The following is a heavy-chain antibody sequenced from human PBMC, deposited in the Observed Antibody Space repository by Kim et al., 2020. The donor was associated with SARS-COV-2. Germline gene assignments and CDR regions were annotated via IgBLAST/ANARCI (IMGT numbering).Heavy chain of an antibody. J-gene: IGHJ2*01. CDR2: IYYSGST. CDR3: ARGLPINWGYSRGWYFDL. Sequence: SETLSLTCTVSGGSISSGDYYWSWIRQPPGKGLEWIGYIYYSGSTYYNPSLKSRVTISVDTSKNQFSLKLSSVTAADTAVYYCARGLPINWGYSRGWYFDLWGRGTLVTVSS. CDR1: GGSISSGDYY. V-gene: IGHV4-30-4*01. D-gene: IGHD7-27*01.